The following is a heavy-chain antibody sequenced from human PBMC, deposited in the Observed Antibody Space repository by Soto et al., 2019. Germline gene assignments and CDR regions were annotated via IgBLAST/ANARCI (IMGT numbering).Heavy chain of an antibody. Sequence: SLTCSVSGGSIKSGDHYWSCILQPPGKGLEWIGYIYYRGSTYYNPSLKSRVIISVDTSKNQFSLNLTSLTAADTAVYYCARDGYYYDISGTGGNWFDPWGQGTLVTVSS. CDR1: GGSIKSGDHY. CDR2: IYYRGST. CDR3: ARDGYYYDISGTGGNWFDP. J-gene: IGHJ5*02. V-gene: IGHV4-30-4*01. D-gene: IGHD3-22*01.